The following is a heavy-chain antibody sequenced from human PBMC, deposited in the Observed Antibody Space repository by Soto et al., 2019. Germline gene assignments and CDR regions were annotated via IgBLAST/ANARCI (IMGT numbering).Heavy chain of an antibody. V-gene: IGHV4-4*02. Sequence: SETLSLKCAVSDGCISSSNWWSWVRQPPGKGLEWIGEIYHSGSTNYNPSLKSRVTISVDKSKNQFSLKLSSVTAADTAVYYCARWFGEFPSAYNWFHPWGQGTLVTVSS. J-gene: IGHJ5*02. CDR1: DGCISSSNW. D-gene: IGHD3-10*01. CDR3: ARWFGEFPSAYNWFHP. CDR2: IYHSGST.